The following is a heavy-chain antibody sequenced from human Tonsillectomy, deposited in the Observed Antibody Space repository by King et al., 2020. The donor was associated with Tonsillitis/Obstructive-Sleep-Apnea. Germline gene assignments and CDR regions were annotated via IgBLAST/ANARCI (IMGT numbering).Heavy chain of an antibody. CDR1: GGSFSGYY. V-gene: IGHV4-34*01. CDR3: ARVVVPAAILFDY. Sequence: VQLQQWGAGLLKPSETLSLPCAVYGGSFSGYYWSWIRQPPGKGLEWIGEINHSGSTNYNPSLKSRVTISVDPSKNQFSLKLSSVTAADTAVYYCARVVVPAAILFDYWGQGTLVTVSS. CDR2: INHSGST. J-gene: IGHJ4*02. D-gene: IGHD2-2*01.